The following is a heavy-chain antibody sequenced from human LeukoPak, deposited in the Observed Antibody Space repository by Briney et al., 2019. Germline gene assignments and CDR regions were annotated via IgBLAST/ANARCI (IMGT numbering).Heavy chain of an antibody. D-gene: IGHD5-18*01. CDR1: GFTLSSYE. Sequence: GGSLRLSCAASGFTLSSYEMNWVRQAPGKGLEWVSYISSSGSTIYYADSVKGRFTISRDNAKNSLYLQMNSLRAEDTAVYYCARPYVDTAGDYWGQGTLVTVSS. CDR3: ARPYVDTAGDY. CDR2: ISSSGSTI. J-gene: IGHJ4*02. V-gene: IGHV3-48*03.